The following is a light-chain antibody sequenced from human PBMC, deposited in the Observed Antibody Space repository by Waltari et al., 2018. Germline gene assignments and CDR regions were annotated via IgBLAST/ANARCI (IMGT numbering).Light chain of an antibody. CDR1: QSIRSW. V-gene: IGKV1-12*01. J-gene: IGKJ4*01. CDR3: QEANSFPLT. Sequence: DIQMTQSPPSVSASVGDRVTITCRASQSIRSWLSWYQQKPGKAPKLLIYAASNLQSGVPSRFSGSDSGTEFTLTISSLQPEDVATYYCQEANSFPLTFGGGTKVEI. CDR2: AAS.